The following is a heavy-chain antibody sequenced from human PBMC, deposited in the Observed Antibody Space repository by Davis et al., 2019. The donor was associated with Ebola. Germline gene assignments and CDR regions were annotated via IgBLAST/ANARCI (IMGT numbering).Heavy chain of an antibody. CDR1: GGSISSSSYY. J-gene: IGHJ4*02. V-gene: IGHV4-39*07. Sequence: PSETLSLTCTVSGGSISSSSYYWGWIRQPPGKGLEWIGSIYHSGSTYYNPSLKSRVTISVDTSKNQFSLKLSSVTAADTAVYYCAAGWLRRLVGPDYFDYWGQGTLVTVSS. D-gene: IGHD5-12*01. CDR2: IYHSGST. CDR3: AAGWLRRLVGPDYFDY.